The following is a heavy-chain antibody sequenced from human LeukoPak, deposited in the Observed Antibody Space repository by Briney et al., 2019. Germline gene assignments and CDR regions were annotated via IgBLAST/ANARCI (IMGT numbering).Heavy chain of an antibody. J-gene: IGHJ6*03. D-gene: IGHD3-10*01. Sequence: QPSETLSLTCTVSGGSISSYYWSWIRQPAGKGLEWIGRIYTSGSTNYNPSLKSRVTMSVDTSKNQFSLKLSSVTAADTAVYYCARDGGSGSYQYYYYYMDVWGKGTTVTISS. CDR2: IYTSGST. CDR1: GGSISSYY. CDR3: ARDGGSGSYQYYYYYMDV. V-gene: IGHV4-4*07.